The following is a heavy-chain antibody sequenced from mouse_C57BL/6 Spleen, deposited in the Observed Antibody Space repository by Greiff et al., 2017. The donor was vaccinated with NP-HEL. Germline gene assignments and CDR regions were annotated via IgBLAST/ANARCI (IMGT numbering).Heavy chain of an antibody. V-gene: IGHV3-6*01. J-gene: IGHJ4*01. CDR2: ISYDGSN. Sequence: EVKLQESGPGLVKPSQSLSLTCSVTGYSITSGYYWNWIRQFPGNKLEWMGYISYDGSNNYNPSLKNRISITRDTSKNQFFLKLNSVTTEDTATYYCARDRDYGLMDYWGQGTSVTVSS. D-gene: IGHD1-1*02. CDR3: ARDRDYGLMDY. CDR1: GYSITSGYY.